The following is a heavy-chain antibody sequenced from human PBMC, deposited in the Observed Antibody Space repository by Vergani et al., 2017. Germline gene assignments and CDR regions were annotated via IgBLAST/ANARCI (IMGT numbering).Heavy chain of an antibody. D-gene: IGHD1-26*01. CDR3: AKDVGEYYYYGMDV. V-gene: IGHV3-9*03. CDR2: ISWNSGSI. Sequence: EVQLVESGGGLVQPGRSLGLSCAASGFTFDDYAMHWVRQAPGKGLEWVSGISWNSGSIGYADSVKGRFTISRDNAKNSLYLQMNSLRAEDMALYYCAKDVGEYYYYGMDVWGQGTTVTVSS. J-gene: IGHJ6*02. CDR1: GFTFDDYA.